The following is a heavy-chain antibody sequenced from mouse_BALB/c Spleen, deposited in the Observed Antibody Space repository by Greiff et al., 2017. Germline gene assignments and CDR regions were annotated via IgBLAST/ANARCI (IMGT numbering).Heavy chain of an antibody. CDR1: GYTFTSYW. D-gene: IGHD2-4*01. CDR3: ARWEITDYAMDY. CDR2: INPSNGRT. Sequence: QVQLQQPGAELVKPGASVKLSCKASGYTFTSYWMHWVKQRPGQGLEWIGEINPSNGRTNYNEKFKSKATLTVDKSSSTAYMQLSSLTSEDSAVYYCARWEITDYAMDYWGQGTSVTVSS. J-gene: IGHJ4*01. V-gene: IGHV1S81*02.